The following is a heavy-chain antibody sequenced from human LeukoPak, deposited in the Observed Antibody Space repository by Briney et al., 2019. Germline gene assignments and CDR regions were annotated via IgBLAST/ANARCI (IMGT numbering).Heavy chain of an antibody. CDR1: GNSFNNHF. V-gene: IGHV5-51*01. CDR3: ARRSTVIRGVLEEAFDY. CDR2: IYPGDSET. Sequence: GESPKISCKGSGNSFNNHFIGWVRQMPGKGLEWMGIIYPGDSETRYSPSFEGLVTISADKSISTVYLQWSSLEASDTAMYYCARRSTVIRGVLEEAFDYWGQGTLVTVSS. J-gene: IGHJ4*02. D-gene: IGHD3-10*01.